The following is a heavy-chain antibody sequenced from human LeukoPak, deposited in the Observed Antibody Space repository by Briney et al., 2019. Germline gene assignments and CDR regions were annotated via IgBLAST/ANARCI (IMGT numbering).Heavy chain of an antibody. CDR1: GFTFSSYA. CDR2: IGGGGGAT. J-gene: IGHJ4*02. D-gene: IGHD6-13*01. V-gene: IGHV3-23*01. Sequence: GGSLRLSCAASGFTFSSYAMTWVRQAPGKGLEWVSTIGGGGGATYYADSVKGRFTISRDNSKNTLSLQMNSLRAGDTAVYYCAKGGSSWSRFDLWGQGTLVTVSS. CDR3: AKGGSSWSRFDL.